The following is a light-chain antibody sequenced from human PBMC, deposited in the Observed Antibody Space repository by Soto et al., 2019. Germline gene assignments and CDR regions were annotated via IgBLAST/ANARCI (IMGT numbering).Light chain of an antibody. CDR2: DVS. V-gene: IGLV2-14*03. J-gene: IGLJ3*02. CDR1: STDVGAYDY. Sequence: QSALTQPASVSGSPGQSLTISCTGTSTDVGAYDYVSSYQQHPGKAPKVLMYDVSSRPSGVAHRFSGSKSGTTASLTISGLQAEDEADYYCCSFTYTTAWVFGGGTKLTVL. CDR3: CSFTYTTAWV.